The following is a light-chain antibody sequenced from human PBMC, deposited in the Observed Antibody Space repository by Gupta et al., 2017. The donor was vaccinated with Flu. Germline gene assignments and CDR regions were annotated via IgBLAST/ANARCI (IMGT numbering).Light chain of an antibody. CDR1: QSLPYSDGKTY. Sequence: SVTPGQPASISCKSSQSLPYSDGKTYLFWYLQKPGQPPQHMIYDVSKRFSGVADRFSGSGSGTDFTLKSSRVEAEDVGVYYCMQSIDLSTFGGGTKVEIK. CDR2: DVS. V-gene: IGKV2D-29*01. J-gene: IGKJ4*01. CDR3: MQSIDLST.